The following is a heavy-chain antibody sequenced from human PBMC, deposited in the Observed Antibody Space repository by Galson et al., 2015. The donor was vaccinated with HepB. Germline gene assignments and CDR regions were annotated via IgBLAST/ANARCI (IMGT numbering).Heavy chain of an antibody. CDR1: GYTFTGYY. CDR2: INPNSGGT. Sequence: SVKVSCKASGYTFTGYYMHWVRQAPGQGLEWMGWINPNSGGTNYAQKFQGRVTMTTDTSTSTAYMELSRLRSDDTAVYYCRRQLVPGRADTETNDYWGQGSLVTVSS. CDR3: RRQLVPGRADTETNDY. J-gene: IGHJ4*02. V-gene: IGHV1-2*02. D-gene: IGHD6-13*01.